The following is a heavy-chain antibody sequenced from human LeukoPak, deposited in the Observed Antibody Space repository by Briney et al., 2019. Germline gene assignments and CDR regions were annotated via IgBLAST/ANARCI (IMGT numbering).Heavy chain of an antibody. D-gene: IGHD5-18*01. Sequence: GGSLRLSCAASGFTFSSYAMSWVRQAPGKGLEWVSAISGSGGSTYYADSVKGRFTISRDNSKNTLYLQMNSLRAEDTAVYYCAKSVRIQLWFSYFDYWGQGTLVTVSS. CDR2: ISGSGGST. CDR1: GFTFSSYA. J-gene: IGHJ4*02. CDR3: AKSVRIQLWFSYFDY. V-gene: IGHV3-23*01.